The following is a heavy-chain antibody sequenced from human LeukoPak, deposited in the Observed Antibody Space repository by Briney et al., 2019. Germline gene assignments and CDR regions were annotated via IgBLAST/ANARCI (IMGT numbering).Heavy chain of an antibody. D-gene: IGHD3-3*01. J-gene: IGHJ4*02. CDR3: ARRDPITIFGVYDY. V-gene: IGHV1-69*01. CDR1: GAPFTTYP. Sequence: ASVKVSCKASGAPFTTYPISWVRQAPGQGLEWLGGFIPIFGTANYAQKFQGRITITADESTSTAYMELSSLRSEDTAVYYCARRDPITIFGVYDYWGQGTLVTVSS. CDR2: FIPIFGTA.